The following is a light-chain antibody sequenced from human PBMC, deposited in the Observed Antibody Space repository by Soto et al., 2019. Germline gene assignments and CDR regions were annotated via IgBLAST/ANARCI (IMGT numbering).Light chain of an antibody. CDR1: QSVRSTY. CDR3: QQYGSSPT. V-gene: IGKV3-20*01. J-gene: IGKJ5*01. Sequence: EIVLTQSPGALSLSPGERATLSCRASQSVRSTYLAWYQHKPGQAPRLLIFGTSSRATGIPDRFSGSGSGTDFTLTISRLEPEDFAVYYCQQYGSSPTFGQGTRLEIK. CDR2: GTS.